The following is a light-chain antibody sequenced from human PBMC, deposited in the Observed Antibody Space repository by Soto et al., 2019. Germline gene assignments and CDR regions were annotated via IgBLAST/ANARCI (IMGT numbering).Light chain of an antibody. Sequence: EIVLTQSPGTLSLSPGERATLSCRASQSVSSSYLAWYQQKPGQAPRLLIYGGSSRATGIPDRFSGSGSGTDFTLTISRLEPEYFAVYYCQQYGSSPRTFGQGTKVEIK. V-gene: IGKV3-20*01. J-gene: IGKJ1*01. CDR3: QQYGSSPRT. CDR2: GGS. CDR1: QSVSSSY.